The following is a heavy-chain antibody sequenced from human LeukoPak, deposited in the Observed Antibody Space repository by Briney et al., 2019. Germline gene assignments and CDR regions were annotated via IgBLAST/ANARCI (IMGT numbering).Heavy chain of an antibody. CDR2: INHSGST. CDR1: GGSFSGYY. J-gene: IGHJ5*02. Sequence: PSETLSLTCAVYGGSFSGYYWSWIRQPPGKGLEWIGEINHSGSTNYNPSLKSRVTISVDTSKNQFSLKLSSVTAADTAVYYCARAGYDYVWGSYLKHWFDPWGQGTLVTVSS. V-gene: IGHV4-34*01. D-gene: IGHD3-16*02. CDR3: ARAGYDYVWGSYLKHWFDP.